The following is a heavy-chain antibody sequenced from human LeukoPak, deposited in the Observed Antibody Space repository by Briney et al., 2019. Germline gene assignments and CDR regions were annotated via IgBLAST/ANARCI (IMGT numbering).Heavy chain of an antibody. D-gene: IGHD3-10*02. J-gene: IGHJ4*02. V-gene: IGHV4-59*01. CDR1: GGSISSYY. Sequence: SETLSLTCTVSGGSISSYYWSWIRQPPGKGLEWIGYIYYSGSTNYNPSLKSRVTISVDTSKNQFSLKLSSVTAADTAVYYCASVDYYVTYWGQGTLVTVSS. CDR2: IYYSGST. CDR3: ASVDYYVTY.